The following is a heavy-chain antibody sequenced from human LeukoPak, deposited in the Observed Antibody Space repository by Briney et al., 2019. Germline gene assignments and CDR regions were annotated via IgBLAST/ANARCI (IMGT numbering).Heavy chain of an antibody. CDR2: INHSGST. Sequence: SETLSLTCAVYGGSLSGYYWSWIRQPPGKGLEWIGEINHSGSTNYNPSLKSRVTISVDTSKNQFSLELSSVTAADTAVYYCAGDAEQLVVSYWGQGTLVTVSS. V-gene: IGHV4-34*01. CDR3: AGDAEQLVVSY. CDR1: GGSLSGYY. D-gene: IGHD6-6*01. J-gene: IGHJ4*02.